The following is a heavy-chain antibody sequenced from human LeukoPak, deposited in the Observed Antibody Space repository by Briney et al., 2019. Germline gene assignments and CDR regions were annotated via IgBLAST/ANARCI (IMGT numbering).Heavy chain of an antibody. Sequence: TLSLTCTVSGGSISSGSYYWSWIRQPAGKGLEWIGRVYTSGSTNYNPSLKSRVTISVDTSKNQSSLKLSSVTAADTAVYYCASSLYDSSNFDPWGQGTLVTVSS. CDR1: GGSISSGSYY. J-gene: IGHJ5*02. CDR3: ASSLYDSSNFDP. D-gene: IGHD3-22*01. CDR2: VYTSGST. V-gene: IGHV4-61*02.